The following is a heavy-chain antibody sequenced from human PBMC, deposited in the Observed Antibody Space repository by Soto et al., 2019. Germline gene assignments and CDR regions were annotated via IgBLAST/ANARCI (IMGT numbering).Heavy chain of an antibody. J-gene: IGHJ6*03. Sequence: EVQLLESGGGLVQPGGSLRLSCAASGFTFSSYAMSWVRQAPGKGLEWVSAISGSGGSTYYADSVKGRFTISRDNSKYPLYLQMNGMRAEDTAVYYCAKLGSCSSTSCHYYMDGWGKGPTVTVS. CDR1: GFTFSSYA. CDR3: AKLGSCSSTSCHYYMDG. CDR2: ISGSGGST. V-gene: IGHV3-23*01. D-gene: IGHD2-2*01.